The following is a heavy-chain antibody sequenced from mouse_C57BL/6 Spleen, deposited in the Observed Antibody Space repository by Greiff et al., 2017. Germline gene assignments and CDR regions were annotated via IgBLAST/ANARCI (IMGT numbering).Heavy chain of an antibody. CDR3: ASANWSPFDY. V-gene: IGHV5-17*01. Sequence: EVHLVESGGGLVKPGGSLKLSCAASGFTFSDYGMHWVRQAPEKGLEWVAYISSGSSTIYYADTVKGRFTISRDNAKNTLFLQMTSLRSEDTAMYYCASANWSPFDYWGQGTTLTVSS. J-gene: IGHJ2*01. CDR2: ISSGSSTI. D-gene: IGHD4-1*01. CDR1: GFTFSDYG.